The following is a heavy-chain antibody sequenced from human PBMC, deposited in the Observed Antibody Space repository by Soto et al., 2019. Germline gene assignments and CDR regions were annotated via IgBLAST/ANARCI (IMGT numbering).Heavy chain of an antibody. D-gene: IGHD1-1*01. CDR2: VHISGHS. CDR1: GGSVRAPDW. Sequence: ETLSLTCTLSGGSVRAPDWWNWVRQSPDKGLEWIAEVHISGHSNYNPSLRSRVSVSIDSSKNQFYLNLNSVTAADTAIYYCARVRQGCSANNCYFDPWGQGTQVTVSS. J-gene: IGHJ5*01. V-gene: IGHV4-4*02. CDR3: ARVRQGCSANNCYFDP.